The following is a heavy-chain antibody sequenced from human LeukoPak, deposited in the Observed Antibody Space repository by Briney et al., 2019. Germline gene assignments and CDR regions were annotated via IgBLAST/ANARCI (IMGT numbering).Heavy chain of an antibody. J-gene: IGHJ4*02. CDR2: MYYSGST. CDR3: ARDNARATYYDFWSGYYTWDY. CDR1: GGSISSYY. Sequence: SETLSLTCTVSGGSISSYYWSWIRQPPGKGLEWIGYMYYSGSTNYNPSLKSRVTISVDASKNQFSLKLSSVTAADTAVYYCARDNARATYYDFWSGYYTWDYWGQGTLVTVSS. D-gene: IGHD3-3*01. V-gene: IGHV4-59*12.